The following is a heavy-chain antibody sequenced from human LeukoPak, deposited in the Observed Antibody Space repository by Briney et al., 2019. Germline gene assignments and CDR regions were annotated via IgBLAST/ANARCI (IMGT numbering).Heavy chain of an antibody. J-gene: IGHJ6*03. D-gene: IGHD3-22*01. Sequence: ASGTLSLTCAVSGGSISSSNWWSWVRQPPGKGLEWIGHIYPSGSINYNPSLKSRVTMSLDTSKNQFSMRLSSVTAADTAVYYCARDSRYYDSSGYYYNYYYYMDVWGKGTTVTISS. V-gene: IGHV4-4*02. CDR3: ARDSRYYDSSGYYYNYYYYMDV. CDR2: IYPSGSI. CDR1: GGSISSSNW.